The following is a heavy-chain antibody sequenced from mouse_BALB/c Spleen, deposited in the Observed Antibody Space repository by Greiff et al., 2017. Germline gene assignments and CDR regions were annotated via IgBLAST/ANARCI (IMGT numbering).Heavy chain of an antibody. CDR3: ARHDYYGSSSLYYFDY. Sequence: EVQLVESGGGLVKPGGSLKLSCAASGFAFSSYDMSWVRQTPEKRLEWVAYISSGGGSTYYPDTVKGRFTISRDNAKNTLYLQMSSLKSEDTAMYYCARHDYYGSSSLYYFDYWGQGTTLTVSS. V-gene: IGHV5-12-1*01. CDR2: ISSGGGST. CDR1: GFAFSSYD. D-gene: IGHD1-1*01. J-gene: IGHJ2*01.